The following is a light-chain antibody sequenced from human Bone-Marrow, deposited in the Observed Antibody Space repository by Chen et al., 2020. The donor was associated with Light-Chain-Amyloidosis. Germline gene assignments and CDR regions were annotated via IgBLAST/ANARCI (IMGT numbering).Light chain of an antibody. V-gene: IGLV3-25*03. CDR2: RDT. J-gene: IGLJ2*01. CDR3: QSADSSGTYEVI. CDR1: DLPTKY. Sequence: SELTQPPSGPGSPGQTPRITRSGDDLPTKYAYWYQQKPGQAPVLVIHRDTERPSGISERFSGSSSGTTATLTISGVQAEDEADYHCQSADSSGTYEVIFGGGTKLTVL.